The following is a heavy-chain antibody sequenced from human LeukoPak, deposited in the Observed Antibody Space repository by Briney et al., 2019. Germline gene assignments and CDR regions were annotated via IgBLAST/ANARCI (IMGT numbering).Heavy chain of an antibody. J-gene: IGHJ4*02. V-gene: IGHV1-24*01. CDR3: ANGYSSSWYDY. D-gene: IGHD6-13*01. CDR1: GYTLTELS. Sequence: GASVKVSCKVSGYTLTELSMHWVRQAPGKGLEWMGGFDPEDGETIYAQKFQGRVTMTRDTSTSTVYMELSSLRSEDTAVYYCANGYSSSWYDYWGQGTLVTVTS. CDR2: FDPEDGET.